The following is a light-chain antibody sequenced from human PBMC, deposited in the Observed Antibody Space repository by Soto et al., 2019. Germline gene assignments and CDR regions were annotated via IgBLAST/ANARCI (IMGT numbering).Light chain of an antibody. J-gene: IGKJ5*01. CDR1: QSVSSY. V-gene: IGKV3-11*01. CDR3: QQRSNWPPIT. Sequence: EVVFTQSTDTLSLSPGERATLSCKASQSVSSYLAWYQQKPGQAPRLLIYDASNRATGIPARFSGSGSGTDFTLTISSLEPEDFAVYYCQQRSNWPPITFGQGTRLEIK. CDR2: DAS.